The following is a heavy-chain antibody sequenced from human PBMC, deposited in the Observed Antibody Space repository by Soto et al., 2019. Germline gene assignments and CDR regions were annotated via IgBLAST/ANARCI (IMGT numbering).Heavy chain of an antibody. Sequence: TGGSLRLSCVASGFTFTSYWMSWVRQAPGKGLEWVANIKGDGSEKRYVDSVKGRLTISRDNAKNSVYLQMNSLRVEDTALYYCGRDEVRNGVGVWGQGTTVTVSS. V-gene: IGHV3-7*01. CDR3: GRDEVRNGVGV. CDR2: IKGDGSEK. CDR1: GFTFTSYW. J-gene: IGHJ6*02.